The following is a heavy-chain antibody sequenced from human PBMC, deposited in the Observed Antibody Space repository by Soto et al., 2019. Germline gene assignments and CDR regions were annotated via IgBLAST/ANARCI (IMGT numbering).Heavy chain of an antibody. V-gene: IGHV1-18*01. CDR3: ARGSGGYCSGGSCQLDAFDI. D-gene: IGHD2-15*01. CDR1: GYTFTNYG. Sequence: GASVKVSCKASGYTFTNYGISWVRQAPGQRLEWMGWISAYNGNTNYAQKLQGRVTVTTDTSTSTAYMELRSLRSDDTAVYYCARGSGGYCSGGSCQLDAFDIWGQGTMVTVSS. CDR2: ISAYNGNT. J-gene: IGHJ3*02.